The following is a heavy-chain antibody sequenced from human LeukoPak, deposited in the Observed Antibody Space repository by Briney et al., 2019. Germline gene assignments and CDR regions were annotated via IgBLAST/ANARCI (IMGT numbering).Heavy chain of an antibody. Sequence: GESLKISCQASGYSFTTYWIAWVRQMPGKGLEWMGIIYCEDSETKYSPSFQGQVTISVDKSISTAYLQWSSLRASDTAIYYCARHGKYSSGSHYFDYWGQGILVTVSS. V-gene: IGHV5-51*01. CDR1: GYSFTTYW. J-gene: IGHJ4*02. CDR2: IYCEDSET. D-gene: IGHD6-19*01. CDR3: ARHGKYSSGSHYFDY.